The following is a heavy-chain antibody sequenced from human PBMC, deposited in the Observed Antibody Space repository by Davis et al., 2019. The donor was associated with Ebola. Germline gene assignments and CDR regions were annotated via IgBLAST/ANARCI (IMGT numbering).Heavy chain of an antibody. CDR1: GFSVSKNY. Sequence: GESLKISCAASGFSVSKNYMSWVRQAPGKGLEWVSVIYSGGSTYYADSVKGRFTISRDNSKNTLYLQMNSLIAEDTAVYYCARDGNKEYYGMDVWGQGTTVTVSS. V-gene: IGHV3-53*01. CDR2: IYSGGST. CDR3: ARDGNKEYYGMDV. D-gene: IGHD1/OR15-1a*01. J-gene: IGHJ6*02.